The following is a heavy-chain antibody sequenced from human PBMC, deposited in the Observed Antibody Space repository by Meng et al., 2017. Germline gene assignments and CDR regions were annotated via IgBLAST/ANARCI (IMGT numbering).Heavy chain of an antibody. J-gene: IGHJ5*02. CDR1: VGHSIGYY. V-gene: IGHV4-34*01. Sequence: QRGSSVLFNPSDTPACPYHVDVGHSIGYYWNLTLHPPGKGLECIAEINHSGSTNYSPSLKSLVTISVDTSKNQFSLKLSSVTAADTAVYYCARVLSSEMATISWVWFDPWGQGTLVTVSS. CDR3: ARVLSSEMATISWVWFDP. D-gene: IGHD5-24*01. CDR2: INHSGST.